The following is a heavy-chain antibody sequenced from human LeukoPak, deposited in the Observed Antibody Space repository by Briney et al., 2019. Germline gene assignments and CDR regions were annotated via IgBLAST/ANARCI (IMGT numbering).Heavy chain of an antibody. CDR3: ARERVGAAANTWDV. CDR2: INPSGGYT. V-gene: IGHV1-46*01. Sequence: APVKVSCEASGYTFTSYHMHWVRQAPGQGLEWMGIINPSGGYTYYAQKFQGRVTMTRDTSTSTVYMELSSLRSEDTAVYYCARERVGAAANTWDVWGKGTTVTVSS. J-gene: IGHJ6*04. D-gene: IGHD6-13*01. CDR1: GYTFTSYH.